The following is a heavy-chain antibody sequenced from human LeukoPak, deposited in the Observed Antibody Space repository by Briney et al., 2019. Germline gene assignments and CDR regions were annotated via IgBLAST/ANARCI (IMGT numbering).Heavy chain of an antibody. Sequence: ASVKVSCKASGYTFTGYYMHWVRQAPGQGLEWMGWVNPNSGGTNYAQKFQGRVTMTRDTSISTAYMELSRLRSDDTAVYYCAREAPWLEDIDYWGQGTLVTVSS. V-gene: IGHV1-2*02. D-gene: IGHD6-19*01. J-gene: IGHJ4*02. CDR2: VNPNSGGT. CDR3: AREAPWLEDIDY. CDR1: GYTFTGYY.